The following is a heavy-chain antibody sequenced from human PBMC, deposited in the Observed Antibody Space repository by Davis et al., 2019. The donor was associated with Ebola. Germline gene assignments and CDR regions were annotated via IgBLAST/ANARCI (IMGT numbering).Heavy chain of an antibody. CDR2: IKSDGSST. J-gene: IGHJ4*02. D-gene: IGHD3-3*01. Sequence: GESLKISCAASGFTFSSYWMSWVRQAPGKGLVWVSRIKSDGSSTDYADSVKGRFTISRDNAKNTLYLQMNSLRAEDTAVYYCARGLYYDFWSGYRYWGQGTLVTVSS. CDR3: ARGLYYDFWSGYRY. CDR1: GFTFSSYW. V-gene: IGHV3-74*01.